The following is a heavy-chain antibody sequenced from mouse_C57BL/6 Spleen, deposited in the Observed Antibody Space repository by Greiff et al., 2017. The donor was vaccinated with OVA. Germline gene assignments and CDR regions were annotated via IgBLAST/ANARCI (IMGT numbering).Heavy chain of an antibody. D-gene: IGHD2-2*01. Sequence: QVQLQQPGAELVMPGASVKLSCKASGYTFTSYWMHWVKQRPGQGLEWIGEIDPSDSYTNYNQKFKGKSTLTVDKSSSTAYMQLSSLTSEDSAVYYCARRATMVTRAMDYWGQGTSVTVSS. CDR2: IDPSDSYT. V-gene: IGHV1-69*01. J-gene: IGHJ4*01. CDR3: ARRATMVTRAMDY. CDR1: GYTFTSYW.